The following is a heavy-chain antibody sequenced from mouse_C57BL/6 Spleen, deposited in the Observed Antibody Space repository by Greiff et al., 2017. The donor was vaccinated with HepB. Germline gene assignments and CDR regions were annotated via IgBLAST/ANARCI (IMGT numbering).Heavy chain of an antibody. J-gene: IGHJ4*01. D-gene: IGHD1-1*01. CDR3: ARSVTTVVAYYYAMDY. V-gene: IGHV8-12*01. Sequence: QVTLKVCGPGILQSSQTLSLTCSFSGFSLSTSGMGVSWIRQPSGKGLEWLAHIYWDDDKRYNPSLKSRLTISKDTSRNQVFLKITSVDTADTATYYCARSVTTVVAYYYAMDYWGQGTSVTVSS. CDR2: IYWDDDK. CDR1: GFSLSTSGMG.